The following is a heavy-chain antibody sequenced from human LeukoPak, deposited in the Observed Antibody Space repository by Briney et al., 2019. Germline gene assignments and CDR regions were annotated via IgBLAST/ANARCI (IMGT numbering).Heavy chain of an antibody. CDR2: ISYDGSNE. D-gene: IGHD3-10*02. Sequence: GGSLRLSCAASGFTFSSYVMHWVRQAPGKGLEWVAIISYDGSNEYYADSVKGRFTISRDNSKNTLYLQMNSLRAEDAAVYYCAELGITMIGGVWGKGTTVTISS. CDR3: AELGITMIGGV. V-gene: IGHV3-30*04. CDR1: GFTFSSYV. J-gene: IGHJ6*04.